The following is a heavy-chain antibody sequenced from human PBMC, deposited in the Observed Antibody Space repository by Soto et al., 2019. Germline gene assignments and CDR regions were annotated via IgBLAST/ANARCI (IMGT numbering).Heavy chain of an antibody. V-gene: IGHV3-7*01. CDR1: GFTFSSYW. D-gene: IGHD2-2*01. J-gene: IGHJ6*03. CDR2: IKQDGSEK. CDR3: ARGIIVVVPAATYYMDI. Sequence: EVQLVESGGGLVQPGGSLRLSCAASGFTFSSYWMSWVRQAPGKGLKWVANIKQDGSEKYYVDSVKGRFTISRDNAKNSLYLQMNSLRAEDTAVYYCARGIIVVVPAATYYMDIWGKGTTVTVSS.